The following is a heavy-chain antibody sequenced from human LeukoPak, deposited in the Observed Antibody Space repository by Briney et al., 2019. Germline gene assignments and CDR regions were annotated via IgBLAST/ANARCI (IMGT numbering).Heavy chain of an antibody. CDR1: GYSISSGYY. Sequence: SETLSLTCTVSGYSISSGYYWGWIRQLPGKGLEWIGSIYHSGSTYYNPSLKSRVTISVDTSKNQFSLKLSSVTAADTAVYYCARDRGYYYDSSGPNWFDPWGQGTLVTVSS. CDR3: ARDRGYYYDSSGPNWFDP. J-gene: IGHJ5*02. CDR2: IYHSGST. D-gene: IGHD3-22*01. V-gene: IGHV4-38-2*02.